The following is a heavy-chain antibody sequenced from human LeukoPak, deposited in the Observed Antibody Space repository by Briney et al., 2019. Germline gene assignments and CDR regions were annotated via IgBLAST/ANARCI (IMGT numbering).Heavy chain of an antibody. CDR3: ARDGGRFLEWLLKDHYYYMDV. V-gene: IGHV4-59*11. CDR2: IYYSGST. J-gene: IGHJ6*03. CDR1: GGSISSHY. Sequence: PSETLSLTCTVSGGSISSHYWSWIRQPPGKGLEWIGYIYYSGSTNYNPSLKSRVTISVDTSKNQFSLKLSSVTAADTAVYYCARDGGRFLEWLLKDHYYYMDVWGKGTTVTVSS. D-gene: IGHD3-3*01.